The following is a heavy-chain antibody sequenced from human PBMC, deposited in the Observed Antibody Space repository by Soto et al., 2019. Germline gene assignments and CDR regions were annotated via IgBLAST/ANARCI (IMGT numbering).Heavy chain of an antibody. V-gene: IGHV3-30*18. J-gene: IGHJ5*02. CDR2: ISYDGSNK. CDR1: GFTFSSYG. Sequence: XGSLRLSCAASGFTFSSYGMHWVRQAPGKGLEWVAVISYDGSNKYYADSVKGRFTISRDNSKNTLYLQMNSLRAEDTAVYYCAKGGVTTLDWFDPWGQGTLVTVSS. CDR3: AKGGVTTLDWFDP. D-gene: IGHD4-4*01.